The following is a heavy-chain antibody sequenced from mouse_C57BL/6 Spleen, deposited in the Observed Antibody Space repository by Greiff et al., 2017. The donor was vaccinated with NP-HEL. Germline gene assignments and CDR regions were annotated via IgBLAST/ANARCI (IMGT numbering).Heavy chain of an antibody. V-gene: IGHV5-16*01. CDR2: INYDGSST. J-gene: IGHJ1*03. CDR3: ARGGYDYDPNWYFDV. D-gene: IGHD2-4*01. CDR1: GFTFSDYY. Sequence: EVKLVESEGGLVQPGSSMKLSCTASGFTFSDYYMAWVRQVPEKGLEWVANINYDGSSTYYLDSLKSRFIISRDNAKNILYLQMSSLKSEDTATYYCARGGYDYDPNWYFDVWGTGTTVTVSS.